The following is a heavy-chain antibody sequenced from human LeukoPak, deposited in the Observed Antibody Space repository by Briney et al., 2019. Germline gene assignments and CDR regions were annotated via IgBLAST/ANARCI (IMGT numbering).Heavy chain of an antibody. V-gene: IGHV3-30*02. CDR2: IQYDRTNE. CDR3: ARDRTGSGWGIFDY. Sequence: GGSLRLSCAASAFTFSSYGMHWVRQAPGKGLEWVAYIQYDRTNEQYAHSVKGRFRISRDNAKNSLYLQMNSLRAEDTAVYYCARDRTGSGWGIFDYWGQGTLVTVSS. J-gene: IGHJ4*02. CDR1: AFTFSSYG. D-gene: IGHD6-19*01.